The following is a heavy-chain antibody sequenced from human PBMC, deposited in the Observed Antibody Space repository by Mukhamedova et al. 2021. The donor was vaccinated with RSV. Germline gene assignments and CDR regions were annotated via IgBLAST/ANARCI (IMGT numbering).Heavy chain of an antibody. D-gene: IGHD3-22*01. J-gene: IGHJ3*02. CDR3: ARGFYYDSSGSDAFDI. V-gene: IGHV3-48*03. Sequence: IYNADSVMGRFTISRDNAKNSVFLQMNSLRAEDTAVYYCARGFYYDSSGSDAFDIWGQGTMVTVSS. CDR2: I.